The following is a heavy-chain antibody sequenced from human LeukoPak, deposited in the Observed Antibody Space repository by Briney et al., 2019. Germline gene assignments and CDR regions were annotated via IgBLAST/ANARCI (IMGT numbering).Heavy chain of an antibody. CDR2: IYHSGST. Sequence: ASETLSLTCTVSGGSISSGGYYWSWIRQPPGKGLEWIGYIYHSGSTYYNPSLKSRVTISVDRSKNQFSLKLSSVTAADTAVYYCARVSVDSNGWYANWFDPWGQGTLVTVSS. CDR1: GGSISSGGYY. D-gene: IGHD6-19*01. J-gene: IGHJ5*02. CDR3: ARVSVDSNGWYANWFDP. V-gene: IGHV4-30-2*01.